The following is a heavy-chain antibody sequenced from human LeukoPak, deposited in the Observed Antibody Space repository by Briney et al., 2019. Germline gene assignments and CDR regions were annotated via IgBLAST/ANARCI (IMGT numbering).Heavy chain of an antibody. D-gene: IGHD1-1*01. CDR2: ISDSGGAT. CDR1: GFTFASYA. CDR3: ARGGINWYGFDY. J-gene: IGHJ4*02. Sequence: PAGSLRLSCAASGFTFASYAMSWVRQAPGKGLEWVAAISDSGGATYYADSVKGRFTISRANSKNTLYLQMSSLRAEDTAVFSCARGGINWYGFDYWGQGTLVTASS. V-gene: IGHV3-23*01.